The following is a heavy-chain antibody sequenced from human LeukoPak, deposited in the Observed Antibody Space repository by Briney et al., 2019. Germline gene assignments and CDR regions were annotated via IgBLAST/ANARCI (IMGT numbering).Heavy chain of an antibody. CDR3: AGLVGRYSSGLYYYYFDY. CDR2: MYLSGTT. D-gene: IGHD3-22*01. V-gene: IGHV4-4*02. J-gene: IGHJ4*02. Sequence: SGTLSLTCTVSGDSINSLGLWSWVRQPPGKGLEWIGEMYLSGTTHSNPSVKSRVTISIDKSKNQFFLNLSSVTAADTAVYYCAGLVGRYSSGLYYYYFDYWGQGTLVTVSS. CDR1: GDSINSLGL.